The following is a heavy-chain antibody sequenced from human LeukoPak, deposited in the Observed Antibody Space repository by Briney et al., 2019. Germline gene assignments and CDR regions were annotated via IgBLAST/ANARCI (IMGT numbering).Heavy chain of an antibody. J-gene: IGHJ6*02. V-gene: IGHV4-61*01. Sequence: SETLSLTCTVSGGSVSSGSYYWSWIRQPPGKGLEWIGYIYYSGSTNYNPSLKSRVTISVDTSKNQFSLKLSSVTAADTAVYYCARDDRYDYYGMDVWAKGPRSPSP. CDR2: IYYSGST. CDR1: GGSVSSGSYY. CDR3: ARDDRYDYYGMDV.